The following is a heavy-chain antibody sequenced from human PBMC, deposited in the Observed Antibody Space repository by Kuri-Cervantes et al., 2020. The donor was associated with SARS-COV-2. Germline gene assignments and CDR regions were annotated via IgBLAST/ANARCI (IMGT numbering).Heavy chain of an antibody. CDR1: GGSISSYY. D-gene: IGHD2-2*01. J-gene: IGHJ4*02. CDR3: STPGVPSANCYFDY. V-gene: IGHV3-21*01. CDR2: IGSSRGSK. Sequence: ETLSLTCTVSGGSISSYYWSWVRQAPGKGLEWVSSIGSSRGSKYFADSVKGRFTISRDNAKNSVYLQINSLRAEDTAVYYCSTPGVPSANCYFDYWGQGTLVTVSS.